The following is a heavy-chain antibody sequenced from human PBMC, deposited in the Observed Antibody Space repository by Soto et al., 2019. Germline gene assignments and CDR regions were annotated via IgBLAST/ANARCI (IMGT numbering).Heavy chain of an antibody. CDR2: IYYSGST. D-gene: IGHD1-7*01. Sequence: QVQLQESGPGLVKPSETLSLTCTVSGGSISSYYWSWIRQPPGKGLEWIGYIYYSGSTNYNPSLKRRVTISVDTSKNQFSLTLSSVTAADTAVYYCAGVRNWNYSIFDYWGQGTLVTVSS. CDR1: GGSISSYY. V-gene: IGHV4-59*01. CDR3: AGVRNWNYSIFDY. J-gene: IGHJ4*02.